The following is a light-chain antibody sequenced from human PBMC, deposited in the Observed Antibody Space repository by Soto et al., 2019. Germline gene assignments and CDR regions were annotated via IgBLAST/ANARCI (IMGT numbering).Light chain of an antibody. CDR2: GAS. V-gene: IGKV3-20*01. CDR1: QSVSSNL. CDR3: QQYGSSPWT. Sequence: EILLAQSPGTLSLSPGERATLSCRASQSVSSNLLAWYQEKPGQAPRLLIYGASTRATGIPDRFSGSGSGTDFTLTISRLEPEDFAVYYCQQYGSSPWTFGQGTKVDIK. J-gene: IGKJ1*01.